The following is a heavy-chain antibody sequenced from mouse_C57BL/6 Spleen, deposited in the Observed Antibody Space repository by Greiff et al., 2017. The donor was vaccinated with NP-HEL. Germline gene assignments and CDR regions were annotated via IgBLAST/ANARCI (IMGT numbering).Heavy chain of an antibody. CDR3: ARSNDGFFYFDY. J-gene: IGHJ2*01. CDR1: GYTFTSYT. CDR2: INPSSGYT. V-gene: IGHV1-4*01. Sequence: QVHVKQSGAELARPGASVKMSCKASGYTFTSYTMHWVKQRPGQGLEWIGYINPSSGYTKYNQKFKDKATLTADKSSSTAYMQLSSLTSEDSAVYYCARSNDGFFYFDYWGQGTTLTVSS. D-gene: IGHD2-3*01.